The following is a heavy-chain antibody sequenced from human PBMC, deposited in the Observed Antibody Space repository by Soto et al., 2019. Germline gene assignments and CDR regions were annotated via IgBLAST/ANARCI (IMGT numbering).Heavy chain of an antibody. CDR3: ATSEGRGGYSFDY. CDR1: GVTFNRQD. J-gene: IGHJ4*02. D-gene: IGHD5-12*01. V-gene: IGHV1-69*13. CDR2: IIPMFGTP. Sequence: ASVKVSCKASGVTFNRQDMRWVRQAPGQGLEWMGGIIPMFGTPHYAEKFQDRVTITADESTGTAYLELSSLTSEDTAVYYCATSEGRGGYSFDYWGPGTLVTVSS.